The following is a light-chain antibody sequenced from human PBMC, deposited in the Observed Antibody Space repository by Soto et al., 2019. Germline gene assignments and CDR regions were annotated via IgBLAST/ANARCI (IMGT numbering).Light chain of an antibody. J-gene: IGKJ4*01. CDR1: QSISTY. CDR3: QQSYGIPPVT. V-gene: IGKV1-39*01. CDR2: TAS. Sequence: DIQMTQSPSSLSASVGDRVTITCRASQSISTYLNWYQQHPGKAPKLLIYTASNLESGVPSRFSGSGSGTDFTLTISSLQPKDFATYYCQQSYGIPPVTFGGGTKVYIK.